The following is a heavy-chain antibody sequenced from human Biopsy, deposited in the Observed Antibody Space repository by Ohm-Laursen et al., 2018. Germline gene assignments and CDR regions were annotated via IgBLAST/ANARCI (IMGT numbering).Heavy chain of an antibody. J-gene: IGHJ4*02. D-gene: IGHD5-24*01. CDR1: GFTFSHYY. V-gene: IGHV3-7*01. CDR3: ARDER. CDR2: INPDGSVK. Sequence: SLRLSCTASGFTFSHYYMSWIRQAPGKGLEWVANINPDGSVKYFVDSVKGRFTISRDNAENSMYLQMSSLTVDDTAVYYCARDERWGQGTLVTVSS.